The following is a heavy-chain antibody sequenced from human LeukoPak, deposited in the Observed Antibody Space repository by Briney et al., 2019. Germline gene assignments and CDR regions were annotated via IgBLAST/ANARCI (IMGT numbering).Heavy chain of an antibody. V-gene: IGHV4-30-4*01. CDR3: ARERTAPDAFDI. CDR2: IHDTGTT. Sequence: PSETLSLTCAVSGVSINTYPYNWGWIRQSPGKGLEWIGTIHDTGTTFYNPSFKSRSTISMDTSENHFSLTLNPVTVADTAVYYCARERTAPDAFDIWGQGTVVTVSS. CDR1: GVSINTYPYN. J-gene: IGHJ3*02.